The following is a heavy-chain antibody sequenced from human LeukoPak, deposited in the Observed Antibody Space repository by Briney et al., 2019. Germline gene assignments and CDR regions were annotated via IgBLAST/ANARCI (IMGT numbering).Heavy chain of an antibody. CDR1: GFTVSSNY. D-gene: IGHD6-19*01. V-gene: IGHV3-66*01. CDR3: ARDRSRIAVAGGYAFDI. Sequence: GGSLRLSCAASGFTVSSNYMSWVRQAPGKGLEWVSVIYSGGSTYYADSVKGRVTISRDNSKNTLYLQMNSLRAEDTAVYYCARDRSRIAVAGGYAFDIWGQGTMVTVSS. CDR2: IYSGGST. J-gene: IGHJ3*02.